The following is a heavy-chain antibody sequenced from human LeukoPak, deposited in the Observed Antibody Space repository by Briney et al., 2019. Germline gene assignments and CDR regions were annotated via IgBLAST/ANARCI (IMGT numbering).Heavy chain of an antibody. CDR1: GGSISSYY. D-gene: IGHD2-2*01. CDR2: IYTSGST. Sequence: PSETLSLTCTVSGGSISSYYWSWIRQPAGKGLEWIGRIYTSGSTNYNPSLKSRVTMSVDTSKNQFSLRLSSVTAADTAVYYCARDGIVAVPAARFNWFDPWGQGTLVTVSS. V-gene: IGHV4-4*07. CDR3: ARDGIVAVPAARFNWFDP. J-gene: IGHJ5*02.